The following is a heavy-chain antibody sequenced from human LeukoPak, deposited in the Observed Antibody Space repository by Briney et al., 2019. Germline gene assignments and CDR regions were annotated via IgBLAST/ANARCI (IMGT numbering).Heavy chain of an antibody. J-gene: IGHJ5*01. Sequence: GGSLRLSCSASGXTFSTYTMYWVRQAPGKGLEYVSGMTGDGGSIEYADSVKGRFTISRENSKNTVYLQMSSLRTEDTAVYYCARRSGSFDSWGQGTLVTVSS. CDR2: MTGDGGSI. CDR1: GXTFSTYT. D-gene: IGHD1-26*01. V-gene: IGHV3-64D*09. CDR3: ARRSGSFDS.